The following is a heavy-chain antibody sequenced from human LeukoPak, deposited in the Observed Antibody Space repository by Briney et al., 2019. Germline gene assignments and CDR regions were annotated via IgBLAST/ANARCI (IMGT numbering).Heavy chain of an antibody. CDR3: ARTEESGYSYRYFGYYYYMDV. Sequence: SETLSLTCTVSGGSISSGTYYWSWIRQPAGTGLEWIGRIHTSGSTNYNPSLKSRVTISVDTSKNQFSLTLSSVTAADPAVYYCARTEESGYSYRYFGYYYYMDVWGKGTTVTVSS. V-gene: IGHV4-61*02. J-gene: IGHJ6*03. CDR1: GGSISSGTYY. CDR2: IHTSGST. D-gene: IGHD5-18*01.